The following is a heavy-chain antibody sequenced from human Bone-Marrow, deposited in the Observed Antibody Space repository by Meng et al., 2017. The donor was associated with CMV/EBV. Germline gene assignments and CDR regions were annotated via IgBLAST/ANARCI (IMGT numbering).Heavy chain of an antibody. D-gene: IGHD3-10*01. CDR3: AREGIEDGFGEEMGFDP. CDR1: GYTFSGYY. J-gene: IGHJ5*02. V-gene: IGHV1-2*02. CDR2: INPKSGGT. Sequence: ASVKVSCKASGYTFSGYYMHWVRQAPGQGLEWMGWINPKSGGTNLAQKFQGRVTMTRDTSISTAYMELSRLRSDDTAVYYCAREGIEDGFGEEMGFDPWGQGTLVPVSS.